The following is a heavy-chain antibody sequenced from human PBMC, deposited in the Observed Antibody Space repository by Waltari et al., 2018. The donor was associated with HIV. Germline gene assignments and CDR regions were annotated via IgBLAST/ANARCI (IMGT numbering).Heavy chain of an antibody. CDR1: GYTLTELS. Sequence: QVQLIQSGAEVKKPGASVKVSCKVFGYTLTELSMLWVRQVPGKGLGCMGAFDPEDDETIYAQKCQGSVNMTEDRSTVAASTELSSVTSGETAVYYCSTGGGTTSIQRHDLDVWGQGTTVTVSS. V-gene: IGHV1-24*01. D-gene: IGHD1-1*01. CDR2: FDPEDDET. J-gene: IGHJ6*02. CDR3: STGGGTTSIQRHDLDV.